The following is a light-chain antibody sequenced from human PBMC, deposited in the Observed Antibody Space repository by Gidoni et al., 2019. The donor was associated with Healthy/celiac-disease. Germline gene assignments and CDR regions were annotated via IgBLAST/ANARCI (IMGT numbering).Light chain of an antibody. CDR1: SSDVGGYNY. CDR3: SSYTSSSTPV. J-gene: IGLJ2*01. Sequence: QSALPQPASVSGSPGQSITISCTGTSSDVGGYNYVSWYQQHPGKAPKLMTHDVSNRPSGVSNRFSGSKSGNTASLTISGLQAEDEADYYCSSYTSSSTPVFGGGTKLTGL. CDR2: DVS. V-gene: IGLV2-14*01.